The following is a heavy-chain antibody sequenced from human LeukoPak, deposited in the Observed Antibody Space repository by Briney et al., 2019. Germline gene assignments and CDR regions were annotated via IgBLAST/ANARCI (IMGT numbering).Heavy chain of an antibody. CDR1: GFTFSSYA. D-gene: IGHD3-3*01. J-gene: IGHJ4*02. Sequence: QPGGSLRLSCAASGFTFSSYAISWVRQAPGKGLEWVSAISGSGGSTYYADSVKGRFTISRDNSKNTLYLQMNSLRAEDTAVYYCAKVATLGDFWSGYYGYWGQGTLVTVSS. CDR3: AKVATLGDFWSGYYGY. V-gene: IGHV3-23*01. CDR2: ISGSGGST.